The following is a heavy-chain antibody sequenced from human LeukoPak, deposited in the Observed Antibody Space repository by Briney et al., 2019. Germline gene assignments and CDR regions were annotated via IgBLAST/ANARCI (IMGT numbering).Heavy chain of an antibody. J-gene: IGHJ5*02. CDR2: IIPIFGTA. D-gene: IGHD3-10*01. V-gene: IGHV1-69*13. CDR1: GGTFSSYA. CDR3: ATITMVRGVIGWFDP. Sequence: GASVKVSCKASGGTFSSYAISWVRQAPGQGLEWMGGIIPIFGTANYAQKFQGRVTITADESTSTAYMELSSLRSEDTAVYYCATITMVRGVIGWFDPWGQGTLVTVSS.